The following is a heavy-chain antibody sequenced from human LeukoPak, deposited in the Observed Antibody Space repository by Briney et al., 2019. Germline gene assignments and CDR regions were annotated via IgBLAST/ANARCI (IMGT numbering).Heavy chain of an antibody. CDR2: IIPIFGIA. CDR1: GGTFSSYA. Sequence: ASVTVSCKASGGTFSSYAISWVRQAPGQGLEWMGRIIPIFGIANYAQKFQGRVTITADKSTSTAYMELSSLRSEDTAVYYCARDLHCSGGSCFSRYYYYYGMDVWGQGTTVTVSS. D-gene: IGHD2-15*01. J-gene: IGHJ6*02. V-gene: IGHV1-69*04. CDR3: ARDLHCSGGSCFSRYYYYYGMDV.